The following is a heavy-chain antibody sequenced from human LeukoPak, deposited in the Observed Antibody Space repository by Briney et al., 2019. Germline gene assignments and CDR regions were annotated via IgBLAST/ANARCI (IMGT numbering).Heavy chain of an antibody. CDR3: ARDGGVYYYGSGSYYYY. CDR2: ISYDGSNK. V-gene: IGHV3-30*04. CDR1: GFTFSSYA. Sequence: GGSLRLSCAASGFTFSSYAMHWVRKAPGKGLEWVAVISYDGSNKYYADSVEGRFTISRDNSKNTLYLQMNSLRAEDTAVYYCARDGGVYYYGSGSYYYYWGQGTLVTVSS. J-gene: IGHJ4*02. D-gene: IGHD3-10*01.